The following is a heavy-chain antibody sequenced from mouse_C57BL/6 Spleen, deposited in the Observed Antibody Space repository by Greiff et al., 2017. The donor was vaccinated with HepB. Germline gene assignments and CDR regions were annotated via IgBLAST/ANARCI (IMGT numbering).Heavy chain of an antibody. V-gene: IGHV1-74*01. D-gene: IGHD1-1*01. CDR1: GYTFTSYW. CDR2: IHPSDSDT. J-gene: IGHJ2*01. CDR3: AIWHYCSSFYY. Sequence: QVQLQQPGAELVKPGASVKVSCKASGYTFTSYWMHWVKQRPGQGLEWIGRIHPSDSDTNYNQKFKGKATLTVDKSSSTAYMQLSSLTSEDSAVYYCAIWHYCSSFYYWGQGTTLTVSS.